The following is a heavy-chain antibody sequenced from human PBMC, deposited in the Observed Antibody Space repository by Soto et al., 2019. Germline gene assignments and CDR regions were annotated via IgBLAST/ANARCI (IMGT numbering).Heavy chain of an antibody. Sequence: EVQLVESGGGLVQPGGSLRLSCAASGFTFSSYWMHWVRQAPGKGLVWVSRINSDGSRTSYADSAKGRFTISRDNAKNTLYLQMNSLRAEDTAVYYCARGDGDYYDGNGYLGRHWGQGNLVTVSS. D-gene: IGHD3-22*01. CDR1: GFTFSSYW. J-gene: IGHJ4*02. CDR2: INSDGSRT. CDR3: ARGDGDYYDGNGYLGRH. V-gene: IGHV3-74*01.